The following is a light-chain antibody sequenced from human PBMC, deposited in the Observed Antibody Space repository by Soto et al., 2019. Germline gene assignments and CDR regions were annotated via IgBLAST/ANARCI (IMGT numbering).Light chain of an antibody. CDR3: HHYSNWPPT. J-gene: IGKJ3*01. CDR2: YAS. Sequence: EVVMTQSPATLSVSPGERVTLSCRASESVHRNLAWCHQKPGQGPSLLIYYASTRATGVPDRFTGSGSGTEFTLTISSLQSEDFGVYHCHHYSNWPPTFGPGTKVEIK. V-gene: IGKV3-15*01. CDR1: ESVHRN.